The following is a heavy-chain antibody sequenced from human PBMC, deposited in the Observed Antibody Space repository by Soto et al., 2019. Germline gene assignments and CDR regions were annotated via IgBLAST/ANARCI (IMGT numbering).Heavy chain of an antibody. J-gene: IGHJ6*03. V-gene: IGHV3-23*01. CDR1: GFTFSSYA. CDR2: ISGSGGST. D-gene: IGHD3-9*01. CDR3: AKGNGATSYDILTGYYDYYYYYYMDV. Sequence: EVQLLESGGGLVQPGGSLRLSCAASGFTFSSYAMSWVRQAPGKGLEWVSAISGSGGSTYYADSVKGRFTISRDNSKNTLYLQMNSLRADDTAVYYCAKGNGATSYDILTGYYDYYYYYYMDVWGKGTTVTVSS.